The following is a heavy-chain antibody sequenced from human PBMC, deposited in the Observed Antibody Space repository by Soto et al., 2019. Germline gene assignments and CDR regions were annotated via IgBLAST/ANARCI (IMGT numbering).Heavy chain of an antibody. Sequence: QVQLVQSGAEVKKPGSSVKVSCKVSGGTFSSYAISWVRQAPGQGLEWMGGIIPIFGTANYAQKFQGRVTITADESTSTAYMELSSLRSEDTAVYYCARGTIFGVVIVHYYYYGMDVWGQGTTVTVSS. V-gene: IGHV1-69*01. CDR1: GGTFSSYA. D-gene: IGHD3-3*01. CDR2: IIPIFGTA. J-gene: IGHJ6*02. CDR3: ARGTIFGVVIVHYYYYGMDV.